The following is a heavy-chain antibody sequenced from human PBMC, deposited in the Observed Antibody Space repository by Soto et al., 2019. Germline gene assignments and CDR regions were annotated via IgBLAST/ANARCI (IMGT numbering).Heavy chain of an antibody. CDR1: GFSLSTSGVG. V-gene: IGHV2-5*01. J-gene: IGHJ5*02. Sequence: QITLKESGPTLVKPTQTLTLTCTFSGFSLSTSGVGVGWIRQPPGKALEWLALIYWNDDKRYSPSLKSRLTSTKDTSKNQVVLTVTNMDPVDTATYYCAHSIVATITSSDNWFDPWGQGTLVTVSS. D-gene: IGHD5-12*01. CDR3: AHSIVATITSSDNWFDP. CDR2: IYWNDDK.